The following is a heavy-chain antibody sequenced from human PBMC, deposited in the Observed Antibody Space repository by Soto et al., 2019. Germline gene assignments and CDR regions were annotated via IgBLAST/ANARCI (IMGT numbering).Heavy chain of an antibody. D-gene: IGHD3-22*01. CDR1: GSSITSSNW. V-gene: IGHV4-4*02. Sequence: QVQLRESGPRLVKPSGTLSLTCAVSGSSITSSNWWTWVRQPPGKGLEWIGESYHSGSSNYNPSLKSRVTISVDKSQNQFFLKLTSVTAADTAVYYCARRYYYDSSGYYLGAWGQGTLVTVSS. CDR2: SYHSGSS. CDR3: ARRYYYDSSGYYLGA. J-gene: IGHJ5*02.